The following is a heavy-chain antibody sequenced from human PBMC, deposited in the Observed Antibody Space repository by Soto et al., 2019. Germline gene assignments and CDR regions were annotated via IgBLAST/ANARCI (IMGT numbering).Heavy chain of an antibody. CDR3: AREGSSSSSFGY. CDR1: GGTFSSYA. V-gene: IGHV1-69*13. Sequence: ASVKVSCKASGGTFSSYAISWVRQAPGQGLEWMGGIIPIFGTANYAQKFQGRVTITADESTSTAYMELSSLRSEDTAVYYCAREGSSSSSFGYWGQGTLVTVSS. CDR2: IIPIFGTA. D-gene: IGHD6-6*01. J-gene: IGHJ4*02.